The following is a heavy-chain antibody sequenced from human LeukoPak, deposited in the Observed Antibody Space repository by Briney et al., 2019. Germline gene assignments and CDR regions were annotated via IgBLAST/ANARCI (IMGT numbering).Heavy chain of an antibody. CDR1: GASISGSGYY. D-gene: IGHD1-26*01. J-gene: IGHJ4*02. Sequence: PSETLSLTCAVSGASISGSGYYLGWIRQPPGKGLEWIGNIYYTGSTYYNASLQSRVTISIDTSKNQFSLRLDSVTAADTAMYYCVKSGGYGLIDYWGQGTLVTVSS. V-gene: IGHV4-39*01. CDR2: IYYTGST. CDR3: VKSGGYGLIDY.